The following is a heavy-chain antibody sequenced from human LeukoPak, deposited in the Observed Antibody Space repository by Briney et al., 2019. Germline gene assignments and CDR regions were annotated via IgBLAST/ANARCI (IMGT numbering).Heavy chain of an antibody. Sequence: GGSLRLSCAASGFTSSSYDMHWVRQATGEGLEWVSAIGTAGDTYYPGSVKGRFTISRENAKNSLYLQMNSLRAGDTAVYYCARGGITFGGVIVLGMDVWGQGTTVTVSS. J-gene: IGHJ6*02. CDR1: GFTSSSYD. CDR2: IGTAGDT. V-gene: IGHV3-13*01. D-gene: IGHD3-16*02. CDR3: ARGGITFGGVIVLGMDV.